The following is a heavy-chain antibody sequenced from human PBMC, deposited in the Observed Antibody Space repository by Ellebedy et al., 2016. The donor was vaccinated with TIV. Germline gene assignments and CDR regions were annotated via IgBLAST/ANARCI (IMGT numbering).Heavy chain of an antibody. D-gene: IGHD3-22*01. Sequence: GESLKISXAVSGLIFSNYDMTWVRQAPGKGLEWVSSINRDGTYTFYADSVKGRFTISRDDSKDTLYLQMNSLRAEDTAVYYCAKDLTWGDSSDYYDYWGQGTLVIVSS. CDR1: GLIFSNYD. J-gene: IGHJ4*02. V-gene: IGHV3-23*01. CDR3: AKDLTWGDSSDYYDY. CDR2: INRDGTYT.